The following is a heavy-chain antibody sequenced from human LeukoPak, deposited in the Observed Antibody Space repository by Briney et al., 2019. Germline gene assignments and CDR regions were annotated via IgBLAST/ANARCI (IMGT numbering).Heavy chain of an antibody. J-gene: IGHJ6*04. V-gene: IGHV3-7*03. CDR2: IKQDGSEK. CDR1: GFTFNDYW. CDR3: VRDCSSASLSSGCYYAMDV. Sequence: GGSLRLSCAASGFTFNDYWMTWVRQAPGKGLEWVAHIKQDGSEKYYVDSLKGRFTISRDNAKNSLFLQMNSLRAEDTAVYYCVRDCSSASLSSGCYYAMDVWGKGTAVTVSS. D-gene: IGHD2-2*01.